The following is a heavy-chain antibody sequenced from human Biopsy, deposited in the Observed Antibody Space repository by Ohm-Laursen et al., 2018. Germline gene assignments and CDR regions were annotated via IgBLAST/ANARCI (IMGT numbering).Heavy chain of an antibody. CDR3: AKGQDLRGGAEYFQH. V-gene: IGHV1-2*02. Sequence: ASVKVSCKASVYTFTGQYLHWVRQVPGQGLEWMGWINPHSGTTKFAQDFQGRVTMTRDTSITTAYMGLRRLRSDDTAVYYCAKGQDLRGGAEYFQHWGQGALVTVSS. CDR1: VYTFTGQY. CDR2: INPHSGTT. J-gene: IGHJ1*01. D-gene: IGHD2-15*01.